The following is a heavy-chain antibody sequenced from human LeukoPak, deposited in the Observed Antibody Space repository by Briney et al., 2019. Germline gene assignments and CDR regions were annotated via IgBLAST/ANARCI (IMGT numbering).Heavy chain of an antibody. V-gene: IGHV1-69*13. CDR1: GGTFSSYA. D-gene: IGHD1-26*01. Sequence: ASVKVSCKASGGTFSSYAISWVRQAPGQGLEWMGGIIPIFGTANYAQKFQGRVTITADESTSTAYMELSSLRSEDTAVYYCARASSTYRGSYPYDYWGQGTLVTVSS. J-gene: IGHJ4*02. CDR2: IIPIFGTA. CDR3: ARASSTYRGSYPYDY.